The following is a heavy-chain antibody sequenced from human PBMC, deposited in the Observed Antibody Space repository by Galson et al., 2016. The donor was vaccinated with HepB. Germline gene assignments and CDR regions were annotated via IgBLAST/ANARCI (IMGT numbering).Heavy chain of an antibody. Sequence: ETLSLTCTVSGGSIINNRYYWGWIRQPPGKGLEWIANIYYNGNTYYNPSLKSRVTIAMDTSENHFSLNLNSMTAPDTAIYYCAREPRGNNWDYFDSWGQGALVTVSS. CDR2: IYYNGNT. J-gene: IGHJ4*02. V-gene: IGHV4-39*02. CDR1: GGSIINNRYY. D-gene: IGHD1-1*01. CDR3: AREPRGNNWDYFDS.